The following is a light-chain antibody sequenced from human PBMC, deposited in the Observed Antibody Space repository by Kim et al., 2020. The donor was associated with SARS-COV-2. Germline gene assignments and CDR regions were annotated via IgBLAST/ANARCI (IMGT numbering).Light chain of an antibody. Sequence: SYELTQDPSVSVALGQTVTITCQGDSLRKYYATWYQQRPGQAPALVIYGNNNRPSGIPDRFSGSSSGNTASLTITGAQAEDEATYYCNYRDSTDKLLFGGGTQLTVL. J-gene: IGLJ2*01. CDR3: NYRDSTDKLL. V-gene: IGLV3-19*01. CDR2: GNN. CDR1: SLRKYY.